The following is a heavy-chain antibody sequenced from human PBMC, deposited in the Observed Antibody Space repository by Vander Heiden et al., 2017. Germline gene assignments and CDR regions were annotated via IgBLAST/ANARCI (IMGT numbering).Heavy chain of an antibody. CDR1: GFTFSSYA. CDR2: ISGSGGSK. CDR3: AKDIGRDYYGSGRYNY. J-gene: IGHJ4*02. Sequence: EVQLLESGGGLVQPGGSLRLSCAASGFTFSSYAMSWVRQAPGKGLEWVSAISGSGGSKYYADSVKGRFTISRDNSKNTLYLQMNSLRAEDTAVYYCAKDIGRDYYGSGRYNYWGQGTLVTVSS. D-gene: IGHD3-10*01. V-gene: IGHV3-23*01.